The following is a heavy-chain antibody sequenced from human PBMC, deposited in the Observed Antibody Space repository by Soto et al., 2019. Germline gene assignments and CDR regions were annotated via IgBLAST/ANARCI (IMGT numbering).Heavy chain of an antibody. CDR1: GYTFTHYY. D-gene: IGHD6-13*01. Sequence: QVQLVQSGAEVKKPGASVKLSCRTSGYTFTHYYIHWVRQAPGQGFEWLAIINPASGSTNYTQDFQGRVTLTMDTSTTTVYMELSGLRAQDTAIFYCARDLAAGDYWGQGTLVTVSS. CDR3: ARDLAAGDY. J-gene: IGHJ4*02. CDR2: INPASGST. V-gene: IGHV1-46*01.